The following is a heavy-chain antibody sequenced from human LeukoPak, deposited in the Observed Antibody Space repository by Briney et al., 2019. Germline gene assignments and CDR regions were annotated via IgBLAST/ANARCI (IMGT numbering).Heavy chain of an antibody. CDR3: ARLGGGKYDSSGYYSYYFDY. D-gene: IGHD3-22*01. CDR1: GYTFTSYG. V-gene: IGHV1-18*01. J-gene: IGHJ4*02. Sequence: ASVKVSCKASGYTFTSYGISWVRQAPGQGLEWMVWISAYNGNTNYAQKLQGRVTMTTDTSTSTAYMELRSLRSDDTAVYYCARLGGGKYDSSGYYSYYFDYWGQGTLVTVSS. CDR2: ISAYNGNT.